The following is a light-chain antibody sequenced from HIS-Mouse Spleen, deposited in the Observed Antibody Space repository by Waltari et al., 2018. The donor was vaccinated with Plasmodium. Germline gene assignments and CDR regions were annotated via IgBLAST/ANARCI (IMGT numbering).Light chain of an antibody. V-gene: IGLV2-8*01. J-gene: IGLJ2*01. Sequence: QPPSASGSPGQSVTISCTGTSSDVGGYNYVSWYQQHPGKAPKLMIYEVSNRPSGVPDRFSGSKSGNTAALTVAGLRAEDEADYYCSSYAGSNNLVFGGGTKLTVL. CDR2: EVS. CDR3: SSYAGSNNLV. CDR1: SSDVGGYNY.